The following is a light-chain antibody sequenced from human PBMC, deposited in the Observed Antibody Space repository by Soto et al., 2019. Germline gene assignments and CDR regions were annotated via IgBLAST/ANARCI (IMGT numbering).Light chain of an antibody. CDR3: QQYNNWPPA. CDR2: DTS. Sequence: EIELTQSPATLSLSPGERATLSCRASQSVSSSLAWYQQKHGQAPRLLISDTSNRATGIPARFSGSRSGTEFTLTISSLQSEDFAVYYCQQYNNWPPAFGHGTKVDSK. V-gene: IGKV3-15*01. J-gene: IGKJ3*01. CDR1: QSVSSS.